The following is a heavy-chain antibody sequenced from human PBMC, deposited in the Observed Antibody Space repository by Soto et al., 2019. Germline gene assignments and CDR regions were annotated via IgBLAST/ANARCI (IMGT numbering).Heavy chain of an antibody. CDR1: GFTFSSYS. Sequence: EVQLVESGGGLVQPGGSLRLSCAASGFTFSSYSMNWVRQAPGKGLEWVSYISSSSSTIYYADSVKGRFTISRDNAKNSLYLQRNSLRAEDTAVYYCARETTRLYDYWGQGTLVTVSS. CDR3: ARETTRLYDY. CDR2: ISSSSSTI. V-gene: IGHV3-48*01. D-gene: IGHD1-1*01. J-gene: IGHJ4*02.